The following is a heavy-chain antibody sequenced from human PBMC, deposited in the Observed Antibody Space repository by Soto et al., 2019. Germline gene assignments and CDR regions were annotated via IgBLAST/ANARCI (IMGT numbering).Heavy chain of an antibody. J-gene: IGHJ4*02. V-gene: IGHV4-61*01. CDR3: ARGTYSTGYPSDY. CDR1: GGSVSSGSYY. CDR2: IYYSGST. D-gene: IGHD3-22*01. Sequence: ASETLSLTCTVSGGSVSSGSYYWSWIRQPPGKGLEWIGYIYYSGSTNYNPSLKSRVTISVDTSKNQFSLKLSSVTAADTAVYYCARGTYSTGYPSDYWGQGPLVTVSS.